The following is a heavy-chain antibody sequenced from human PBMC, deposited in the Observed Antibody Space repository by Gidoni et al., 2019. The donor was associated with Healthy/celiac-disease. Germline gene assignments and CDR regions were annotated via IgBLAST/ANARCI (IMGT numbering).Heavy chain of an antibody. V-gene: IGHV3-9*01. J-gene: IGHJ4*02. CDR1: GFTFDDYA. D-gene: IGHD3-22*01. CDR3: AKDMSTRAMIVAH. Sequence: EVQLVESGGGLVQPGRSLSLSCAASGFTFDDYAMHWVRQAPGKGLEWVSGISWNSGSIGYADSVKGRFTIFRDNAKNSLYLQMNSLRAEDTALYYCAKDMSTRAMIVAHWGQGTLVTVSS. CDR2: ISWNSGSI.